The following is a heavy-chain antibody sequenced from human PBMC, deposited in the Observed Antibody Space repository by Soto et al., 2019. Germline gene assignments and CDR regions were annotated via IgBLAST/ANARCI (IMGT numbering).Heavy chain of an antibody. V-gene: IGHV1-18*01. CDR1: GYTFSSYG. Sequence: APVKVSCKASGYTFSSYGISGVRQAHGQGLEWMGWSSAYNGNTNYAQKLQGRVTMTTDTSTSTAYMELRSMTSADTAVYYCPRDLGNYDFWSGYPRHRNYYYYYGTAVWGQGTTVTVS. CDR2: SSAYNGNT. J-gene: IGHJ6*02. CDR3: PRDLGNYDFWSGYPRHRNYYYYYGTAV. D-gene: IGHD3-3*01.